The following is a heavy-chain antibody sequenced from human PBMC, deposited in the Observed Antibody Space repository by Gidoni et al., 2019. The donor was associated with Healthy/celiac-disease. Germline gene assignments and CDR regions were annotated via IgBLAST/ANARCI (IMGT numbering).Heavy chain of an antibody. CDR3: AKDPVEMATILGWYFDL. V-gene: IGHV3-23*01. Sequence: EVQLLESGGGLVQPGGSLRLSCAASGFTFSSYAMSWVRQAPGKGLEWVSAISGSGGSTYYADSVKGRFTISRDNSKNTLYLQMNSLRAEDTAVYYCAKDPVEMATILGWYFDLWGRGTLVTVSS. CDR1: GFTFSSYA. D-gene: IGHD5-12*01. CDR2: ISGSGGST. J-gene: IGHJ2*01.